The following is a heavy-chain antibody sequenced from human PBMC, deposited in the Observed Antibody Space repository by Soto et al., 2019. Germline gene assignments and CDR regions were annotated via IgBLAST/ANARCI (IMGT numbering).Heavy chain of an antibody. CDR1: GGPIRGSTYY. D-gene: IGHD5-18*01. Sequence: SETLSLTCTVSGGPIRGSTYYWGWIRQPPGKGLEWIGSVFYSGSPYYNPSLESRLTISVDTSKNQFSLNPSSVTAADTAVYYCVRHHDRGYSYGDFDFWGQGTLVTVSS. J-gene: IGHJ4*02. CDR2: VFYSGSP. V-gene: IGHV4-39*01. CDR3: VRHHDRGYSYGDFDF.